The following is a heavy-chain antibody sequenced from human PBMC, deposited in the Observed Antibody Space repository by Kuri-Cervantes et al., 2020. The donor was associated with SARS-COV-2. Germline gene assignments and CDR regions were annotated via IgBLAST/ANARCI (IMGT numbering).Heavy chain of an antibody. V-gene: IGHV4-34*01. CDR2: INHSGST. J-gene: IGHJ4*02. D-gene: IGHD2-15*01. CDR1: GGSFSGYY. Sequence: AGSLRLSCAVYGGSFSGYYWSWIRQPPGKGLEWIGEINHSGSTNYNPSLKSRDTISVDTSKNQFSLKLSSVTAADTAVYYCAREWCSGGSCYPNWGQGTLVTVSS. CDR3: AREWCSGGSCYPN.